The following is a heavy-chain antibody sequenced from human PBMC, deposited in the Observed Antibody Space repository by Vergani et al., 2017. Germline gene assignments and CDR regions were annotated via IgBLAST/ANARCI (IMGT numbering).Heavy chain of an antibody. Sequence: EVQLVESGGGLVKPGGSLRLSCAASGFTFSSYSMNWVRQAPGKGLEWVSSISSSSSTIYYADSVKGRFTISRDNAKNSLYLQMNSLRAEDTAVYYCARGGSDFGWVGIDYWGQGTLVTVSS. CDR2: ISSSSSTI. J-gene: IGHJ4*02. D-gene: IGHD3-3*01. CDR3: ARGGSDFGWVGIDY. V-gene: IGHV3-21*01. CDR1: GFTFSSYS.